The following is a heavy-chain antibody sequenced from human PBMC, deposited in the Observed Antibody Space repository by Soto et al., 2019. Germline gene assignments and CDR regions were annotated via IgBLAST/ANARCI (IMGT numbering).Heavy chain of an antibody. CDR1: GGTFSSYA. J-gene: IGHJ4*02. Sequence: ASVKVSCKASGGTFSSYAISWVRQAPGQGLEWMGGIIPIFGTANYAQKFQGRVTITADESTSTAYMELSSLRSEDTAVYYCASRSPLYCSGGSCYAGYFDYWGQGTLVTVSS. CDR3: ASRSPLYCSGGSCYAGYFDY. V-gene: IGHV1-69*13. CDR2: IIPIFGTA. D-gene: IGHD2-15*01.